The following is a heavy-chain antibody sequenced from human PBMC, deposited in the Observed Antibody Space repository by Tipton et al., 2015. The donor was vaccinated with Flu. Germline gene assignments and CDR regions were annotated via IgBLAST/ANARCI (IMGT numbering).Heavy chain of an antibody. J-gene: IGHJ4*02. D-gene: IGHD3-22*01. Sequence: TLSLTCNVSGGSIRSNNYNWGWLRQPPGKGLEWIVSVNYGGGTSYNPSLESRLTISLDTPKNHFSLRLSSVTAADTAVYYCATRRDYYDSSEFDYWGQGALVTVSS. V-gene: IGHV4-39*07. CDR3: ATRRDYYDSSEFDY. CDR1: GGSIRSNNYN. CDR2: VNYGGGT.